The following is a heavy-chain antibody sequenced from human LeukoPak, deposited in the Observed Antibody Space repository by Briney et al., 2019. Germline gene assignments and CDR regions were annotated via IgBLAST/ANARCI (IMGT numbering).Heavy chain of an antibody. CDR2: IHYSGST. CDR3: ASHSGRYRDAFEM. J-gene: IGHJ3*02. CDR1: GGSISTNTYY. Sequence: SETLSLTCTVSGGSISTNTYYWGWMRRPPGKGLEWIGTIHYSGSTYYTPSLKSRVTISIDTSKNQFSLKVNSMTATDTAVYYCASHSGRYRDAFEMWGQGIMVTVSS. D-gene: IGHD1-26*01. V-gene: IGHV4-39*01.